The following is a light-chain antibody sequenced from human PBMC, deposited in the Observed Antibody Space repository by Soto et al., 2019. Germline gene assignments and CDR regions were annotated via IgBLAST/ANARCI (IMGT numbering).Light chain of an antibody. Sequence: DIQITQSPPFLSASVGDIVTIPCRASQNIRTYLTWYQQKPGKASTVLIYAASTLQRGVPSRFSGSTTGTDFTLTITGLQPEDSATYYCQQTLSVPRTFGLGTKVDIK. J-gene: IGKJ1*01. CDR1: QNIRTY. V-gene: IGKV1-39*01. CDR2: AAS. CDR3: QQTLSVPRT.